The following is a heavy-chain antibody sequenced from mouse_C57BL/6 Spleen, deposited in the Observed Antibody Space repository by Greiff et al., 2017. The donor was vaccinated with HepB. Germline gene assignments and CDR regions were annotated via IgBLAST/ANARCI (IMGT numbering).Heavy chain of an antibody. V-gene: IGHV1-81*01. D-gene: IGHD2-1*01. J-gene: IGHJ3*01. CDR1: GYTFTSYG. CDR2: IYPRSGNT. CDR3: ARWGDLPILAY. Sequence: QVQLKQSGAELARPGASVKLSCKASGYTFTSYGISWVKQRTGQGLEWIGEIYPRSGNTYYNEKFKGKATLTADKSSSTAYMELRSLTSEDSAVYFCARWGDLPILAYWGQGTLVTVSA.